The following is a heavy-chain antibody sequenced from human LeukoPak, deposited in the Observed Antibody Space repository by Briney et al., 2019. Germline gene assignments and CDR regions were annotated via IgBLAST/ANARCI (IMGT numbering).Heavy chain of an antibody. D-gene: IGHD3-22*01. CDR2: IIPIFGTA. CDR1: GGTFSSYA. CDR3: ASQDETYYYDSSGYFLVY. V-gene: IGHV1-69*13. Sequence: SVKVSCKASGGTFSSYAISWVRQAPGQGLEWMGGIIPIFGTANYAQKFQGRVTITADESTSTAYMELSSLRSEDTAVYYCASQDETYYYDSSGYFLVYWGQGTLVTVSS. J-gene: IGHJ4*02.